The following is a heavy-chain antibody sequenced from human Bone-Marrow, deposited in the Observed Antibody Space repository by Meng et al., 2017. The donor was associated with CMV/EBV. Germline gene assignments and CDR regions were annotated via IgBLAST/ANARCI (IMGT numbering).Heavy chain of an antibody. CDR1: GYIFIGYY. D-gene: IGHD3-9*01. V-gene: IGHV1-2*02. CDR2: SNRNSGGT. Sequence: VQDSCKASGYIFIGYYMHWVRQAPGQGLEWMGWSNRNSGGTNYAPKFQGRVIMTTDTYISTAYMELSNLRTADTAVYYCARDESYYEILSGYLFSFDYWGQGTLVTVSS. J-gene: IGHJ4*02. CDR3: ARDESYYEILSGYLFSFDY.